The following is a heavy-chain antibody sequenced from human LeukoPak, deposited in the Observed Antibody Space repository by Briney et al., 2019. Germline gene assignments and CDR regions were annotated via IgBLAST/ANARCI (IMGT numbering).Heavy chain of an antibody. V-gene: IGHV4-4*03. CDR1: GGSISGSNW. CDR3: ARTSTTDALLWFGELFS. J-gene: IGHJ5*02. D-gene: IGHD3-10*01. CDR2: IYHSGST. Sequence: PETLSLTCAVSGGSISGSNWWSWVRQPPGKGLEWIGEIYHSGSTNYNPSLKSRVTISVDESKNQFSLKLSSVTAADTAVYYCARTSTTDALLWFGELFSWGQGTLVTVSS.